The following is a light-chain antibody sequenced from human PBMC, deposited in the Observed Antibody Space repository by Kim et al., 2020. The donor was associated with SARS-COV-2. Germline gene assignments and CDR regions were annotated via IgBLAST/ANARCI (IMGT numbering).Light chain of an antibody. CDR1: SSDIGGYNY. Sequence: GQSLTISGTGTSSDIGGYNYVSWYQQSPGKAPRLMIYDVTDRPSGVSNRFSGSKSANTASLTISGLRADDEATYYCSSYTDDNTVIFGGGTQLTVL. J-gene: IGLJ2*01. CDR3: SSYTDDNTVI. CDR2: DVT. V-gene: IGLV2-14*03.